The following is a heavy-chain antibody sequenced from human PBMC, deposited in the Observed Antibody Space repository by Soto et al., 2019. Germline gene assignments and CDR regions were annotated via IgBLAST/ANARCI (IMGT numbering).Heavy chain of an antibody. J-gene: IGHJ4*02. D-gene: IGHD5-18*01. CDR2: INHSGST. CDR1: GGSFSGYY. CDR3: ASWNTGYSYGLDY. V-gene: IGHV4-34*01. Sequence: SETLSLTCAVYGGSFSGYYWSWIRQPPGKGLEWIGEINHSGSTNYNPSLKSRVTISVDTSKNQFSLKLSSVTAADTAVYYCASWNTGYSYGLDYWGQGTLVTVSS.